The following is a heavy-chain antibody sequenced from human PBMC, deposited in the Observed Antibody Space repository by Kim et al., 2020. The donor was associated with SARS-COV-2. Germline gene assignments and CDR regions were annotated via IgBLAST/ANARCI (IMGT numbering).Heavy chain of an antibody. CDR1: GYTFTSYD. Sequence: ASVKVSCKASGYTFTSYDINWVRQATGQGLEWMGWMNPNSGNTGYAQKFQGRVTMTRNTSISTAYMELSSLRSEDTAVYYCARGWSGSRPYYYYGMDVWGQGTTVTVSS. CDR2: MNPNSGNT. V-gene: IGHV1-8*01. J-gene: IGHJ6*02. CDR3: ARGWSGSRPYYYYGMDV. D-gene: IGHD3-3*01.